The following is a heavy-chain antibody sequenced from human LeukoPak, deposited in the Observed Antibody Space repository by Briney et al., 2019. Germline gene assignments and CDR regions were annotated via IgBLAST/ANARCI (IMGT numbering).Heavy chain of an antibody. J-gene: IGHJ4*02. V-gene: IGHV3-21*01. CDR2: ISSSSSYI. D-gene: IGHD6-19*01. CDR3: ARYAVAGIDY. Sequence: GGSLRLSCAASGFTFSSYSMNWVRQAPGRGLEWVSSISSSSSYIYYADSVKGRFTISRDNAKNSLHLQMNSLRAEDTAVYYCARYAVAGIDYWGQGTLVTVSS. CDR1: GFTFSSYS.